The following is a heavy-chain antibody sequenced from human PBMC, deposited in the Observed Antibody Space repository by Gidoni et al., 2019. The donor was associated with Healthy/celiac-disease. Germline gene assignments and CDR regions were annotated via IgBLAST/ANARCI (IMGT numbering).Heavy chain of an antibody. CDR2: FDPEDGET. CDR1: GYTLTEVS. V-gene: IGHV1-24*01. J-gene: IGHJ6*03. D-gene: IGHD1-1*01. Sequence: QVQRVQSGAEVKKPGASVKVSGKVSGYTLTEVSMHWVRQAPGKGLEWMGGFDPEDGETIYAQKFQGRVTMTEDTSTDLAYMELSSLRSADTAVYYCATAFPRYNWTDLYYYYYMDVWGKGTTVTVSS. CDR3: ATAFPRYNWTDLYYYYYMDV.